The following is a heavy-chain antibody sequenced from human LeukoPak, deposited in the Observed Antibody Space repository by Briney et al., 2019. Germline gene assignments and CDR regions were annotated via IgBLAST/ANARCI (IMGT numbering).Heavy chain of an antibody. D-gene: IGHD3-3*01. CDR1: GFTFGDYD. Sequence: PGRSLRLSCTASGFTFGDYDMSWVRQAPGKGLEWVGFIRSKAYGGTTEYAASVKGRFTISRDDSKSIAYLQMNSLKTEDTAVYYCTSENDVLRFLEWLLPTDYWGQGTLVTVSS. V-gene: IGHV3-49*04. CDR2: IRSKAYGGTT. J-gene: IGHJ4*02. CDR3: TSENDVLRFLEWLLPTDY.